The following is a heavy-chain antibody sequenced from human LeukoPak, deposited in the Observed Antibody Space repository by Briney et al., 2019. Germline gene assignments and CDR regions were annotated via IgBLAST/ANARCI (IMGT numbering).Heavy chain of an antibody. CDR1: GFIVSSNY. J-gene: IGHJ4*02. D-gene: IGHD3-9*01. Sequence: GSLRLSCAASGFIVSSNYMSWVRQAPGKGLEWVSVIYTGGTTYYVDSVKGRFTISRDNSKNTLYLQMNSLRAEDTAVYYCAKDLGQTYDILTGYYVNFDYWGQGTLVTVSS. CDR2: IYTGGTT. CDR3: AKDLGQTYDILTGYYVNFDY. V-gene: IGHV3-53*01.